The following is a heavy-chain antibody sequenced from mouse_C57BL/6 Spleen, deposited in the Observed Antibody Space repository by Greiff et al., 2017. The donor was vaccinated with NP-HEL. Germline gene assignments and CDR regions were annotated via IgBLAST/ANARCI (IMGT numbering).Heavy chain of an antibody. D-gene: IGHD3-1*01. V-gene: IGHV1-69*01. CDR2: IDPSDSYT. Sequence: VQLQQPGAELVMPGASVKLSCKASGYTFTSYWMHWVKQRPGQGLEWIGEIDPSDSYTNYNQKFKGKSTLTVDKSSSTAYMQLSSLTSEDSAVYYCARGALGYYFDYWGQGTTLTVSS. CDR3: ARGALGYYFDY. J-gene: IGHJ2*01. CDR1: GYTFTSYW.